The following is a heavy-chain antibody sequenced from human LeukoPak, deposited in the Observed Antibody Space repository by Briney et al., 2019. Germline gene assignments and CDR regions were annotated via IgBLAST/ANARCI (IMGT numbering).Heavy chain of an antibody. Sequence: SETLSLTCAVYGGSFSGYYWSWIRQPPAKGLEWIGEINHSGSTNYNPSLKSRVTISVDTSKNQFSLKLSSVTAADTAVYYCARGSSVDSSGYYHYDYWGQGTLVTVSS. D-gene: IGHD3-22*01. V-gene: IGHV4-34*01. CDR2: INHSGST. CDR3: ARGSSVDSSGYYHYDY. CDR1: GGSFSGYY. J-gene: IGHJ4*02.